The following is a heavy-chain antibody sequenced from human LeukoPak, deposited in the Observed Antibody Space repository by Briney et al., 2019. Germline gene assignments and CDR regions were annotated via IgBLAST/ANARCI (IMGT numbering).Heavy chain of an antibody. CDR1: GGSISSSSYY. D-gene: IGHD6-13*01. CDR3: ARLPSSSWLNWFDP. Sequence: SETLSLTCTVSGGSISSSSYYWGWVRQPPGKGLEWIGSIYYSGNTYYNPSLKSRVTVSVDTSKNQFSLKLNSVTAADTAVYYCARLPSSSWLNWFDPWGQGTLVTVSS. V-gene: IGHV4-39*01. J-gene: IGHJ5*02. CDR2: IYYSGNT.